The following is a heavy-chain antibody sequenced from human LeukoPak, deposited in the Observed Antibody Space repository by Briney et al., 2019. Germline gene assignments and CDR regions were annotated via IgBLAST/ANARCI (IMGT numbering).Heavy chain of an antibody. D-gene: IGHD2-21*02. CDR3: AKQDCGGDCRLTDY. Sequence: ASVKVSCKASGYTFTGYYMHWVRQAPGQGLEWMGWINPNSGGTNYAQKFRGRVSMTRDTSISTAYMELSRLRSDDTAVYYCAKQDCGGDCRLTDYWGQGTLVTVSS. CDR2: INPNSGGT. V-gene: IGHV1-2*02. CDR1: GYTFTGYY. J-gene: IGHJ4*02.